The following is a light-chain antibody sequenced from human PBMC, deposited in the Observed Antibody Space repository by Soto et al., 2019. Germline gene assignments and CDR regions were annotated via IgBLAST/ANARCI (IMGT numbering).Light chain of an antibody. CDR1: QSISSY. CDR3: PQSYSTPWT. CDR2: AAS. J-gene: IGKJ1*01. Sequence: EIQMTQSPSSLSASVGDRVTITCRASQSISSYLNWYQQKPGKAPKLLIYAASSLQSGVPSRFSGSGSGTDFTLTISSLQPEDFATYYCPQSYSTPWTFGQGTKVDIK. V-gene: IGKV1-39*01.